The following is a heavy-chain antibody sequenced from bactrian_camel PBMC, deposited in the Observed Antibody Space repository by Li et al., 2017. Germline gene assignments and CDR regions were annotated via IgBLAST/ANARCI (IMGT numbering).Heavy chain of an antibody. CDR2: ISRNGTT. J-gene: IGHJ4*01. CDR3: AADHADFMILLASGTWSECETIRRSLGA. D-gene: IGHD2*01. CDR1: GFTFIEDC. Sequence: VQLVESGGGSVQAGGSLKLSCALSGFTFIEDCMGWYRQAPGKQCELVSTISRNGTTYYRDSVKGRFTISQDNAKTTVSLQMNSLKSEDTAVYYCAADHADFMILLASGTWSECETIRRSLGAWGQGTQVTVS. V-gene: IGHV3S53*01.